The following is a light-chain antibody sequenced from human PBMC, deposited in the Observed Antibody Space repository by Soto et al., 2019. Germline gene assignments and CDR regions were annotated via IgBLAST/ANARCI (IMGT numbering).Light chain of an antibody. J-gene: IGKJ4*01. CDR2: AAS. CDR1: QGISSY. V-gene: IGKV1-8*01. CDR3: QQYDNLPLP. Sequence: IRMTQSASSFSASTGDRVTISCRASQGISSYLAWYQQKPGKAPKLLIYAASTLQSGVPSRFSGSGSGTDFTFTISSLQPEDIATYYCQQYDNLPLPFGGGTKVDI.